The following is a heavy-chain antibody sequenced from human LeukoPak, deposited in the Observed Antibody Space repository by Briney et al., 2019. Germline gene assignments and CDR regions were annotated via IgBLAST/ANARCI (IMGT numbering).Heavy chain of an antibody. CDR2: ISAYNGNT. Sequence: ASVKVSCKASGYTFTSYGISWVRQAPGQGLEWMGWISAYNGNTNYAQKLQGRVTMATDTSTTTAYMELRSLRSDDTAVYYCAREYCSGGSSHKPFDYWGQGTLVTVSS. V-gene: IGHV1-18*01. D-gene: IGHD2-15*01. J-gene: IGHJ4*02. CDR3: AREYCSGGSSHKPFDY. CDR1: GYTFTSYG.